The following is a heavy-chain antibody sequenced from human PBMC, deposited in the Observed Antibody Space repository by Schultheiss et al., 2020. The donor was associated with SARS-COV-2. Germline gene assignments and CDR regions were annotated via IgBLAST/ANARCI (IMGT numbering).Heavy chain of an antibody. CDR3: ARPAYDEGFDY. CDR1: GYSFTSYW. D-gene: IGHD3-16*01. CDR2: IYPGDSDT. J-gene: IGHJ4*02. Sequence: GGSLRLSCKGSGYSFTSYWIGWVRQMPGKGLEWMGIIYPGDSDTRYSPSFQGQVTISAVKSISTAYLQWSSLKASDTAMYYCARPAYDEGFDYWGQGTLVTVSS. V-gene: IGHV5-51*01.